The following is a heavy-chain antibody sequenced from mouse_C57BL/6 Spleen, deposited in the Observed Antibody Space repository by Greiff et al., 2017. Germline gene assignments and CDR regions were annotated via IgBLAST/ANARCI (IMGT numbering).Heavy chain of an antibody. CDR1: GYAFSSYW. D-gene: IGHD2-4*01. V-gene: IGHV1-80*01. Sequence: QVQLQQSGAELVKPGASVKISCKASGYAFSSYWMNWVKQRPGKGLEWIGQIYPGDGDTNYNGEFTGKATLTADKSSSTAYMQLSSLTSEDSAVYFCARAPYDYDEAWFAYWGQGTLVTVSA. CDR2: IYPGDGDT. J-gene: IGHJ3*01. CDR3: ARAPYDYDEAWFAY.